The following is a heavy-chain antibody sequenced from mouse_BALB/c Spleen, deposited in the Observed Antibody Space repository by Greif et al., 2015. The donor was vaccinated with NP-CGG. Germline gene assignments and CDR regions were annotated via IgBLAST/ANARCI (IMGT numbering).Heavy chain of an antibody. Sequence: VQLQQSGAELVRPGASVTLSCKASGYTFTDYEMHWVKQTPVHGLEWIGAIDPETGGTAYNQKFKGKATLTADKSSSTAYMELRSLTSEDSAVYYCTKSFDYAMDYWGQGTSVTVSS. CDR3: TKSFDYAMDY. J-gene: IGHJ4*01. V-gene: IGHV1-15*01. CDR2: IDPETGGT. CDR1: GYTFTDYE.